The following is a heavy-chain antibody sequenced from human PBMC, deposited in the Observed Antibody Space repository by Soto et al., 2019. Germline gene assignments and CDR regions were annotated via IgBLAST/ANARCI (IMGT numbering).Heavy chain of an antibody. Sequence: GGSLRLSCAASGFTFSSYAMSWVRQAPGQGLEWVSSISSDTDNTYYAGPVKGRFTSSRDNSKNTLFLQMNSLRAEDTAIYYCAKQASFGSGSLDFWGQGSLVTVSS. CDR1: GFTFSSYA. V-gene: IGHV3-23*01. D-gene: IGHD3-10*01. CDR3: AKQASFGSGSLDF. J-gene: IGHJ4*02. CDR2: ISSDTDNT.